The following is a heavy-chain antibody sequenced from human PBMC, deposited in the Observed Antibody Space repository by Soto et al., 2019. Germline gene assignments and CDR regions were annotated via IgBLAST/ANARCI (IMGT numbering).Heavy chain of an antibody. J-gene: IGHJ4*02. Sequence: SETLSLTCAVYGGSFSGYYWSWIRQPPGKGLEWIGEINHSGSTNYNPSLKSRVTISVDTSKNQFSLKPSSVTAADTAVYYCARDGQLGYCSGGSCGGFDYWGQGTLVTVSS. CDR2: INHSGST. V-gene: IGHV4-34*01. D-gene: IGHD2-15*01. CDR3: ARDGQLGYCSGGSCGGFDY. CDR1: GGSFSGYY.